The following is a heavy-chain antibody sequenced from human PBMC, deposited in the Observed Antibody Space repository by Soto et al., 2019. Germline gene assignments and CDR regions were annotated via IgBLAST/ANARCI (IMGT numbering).Heavy chain of an antibody. V-gene: IGHV2-5*01. D-gene: IGHD6-19*01. CDR3: APTPGSSGWAIMDY. Sequence: KESGPTQVKPTQTLTLTCTVSGFSLSTIGVGVGWIRQPPGKALEWLALIFWNDDKLYSPSLRTRLTITQDTSKKQVVLTMTNMDHVDTATYYCAPTPGSSGWAIMDYWGQGTLVTVSS. J-gene: IGHJ4*02. CDR1: GFSLSTIGVG. CDR2: IFWNDDK.